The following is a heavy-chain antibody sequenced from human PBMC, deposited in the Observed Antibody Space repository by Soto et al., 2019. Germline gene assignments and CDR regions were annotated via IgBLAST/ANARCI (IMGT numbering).Heavy chain of an antibody. Sequence: SVKVSCKASGGTLSSYAISWVRQAPGQGLEWMGGIIPIFGTANYAQKFQSRVTITADKSTSTAYMELSSLRSEDTAVYYCARTTYSSGWLISEVGYYYYRMDVWGQGTT. CDR2: IIPIFGTA. CDR3: ARTTYSSGWLISEVGYYYYRMDV. CDR1: GGTLSSYA. V-gene: IGHV1-69*06. D-gene: IGHD6-19*01. J-gene: IGHJ6*02.